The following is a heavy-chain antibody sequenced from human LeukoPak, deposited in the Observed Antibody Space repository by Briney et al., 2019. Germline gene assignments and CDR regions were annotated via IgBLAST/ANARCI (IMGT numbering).Heavy chain of an antibody. CDR2: IYYSGST. Sequence: PSETLSLTCTVSGGSISSYYWSWIRQPPGKGLEWIGYIYYSGSTNYNPSLKSRVTISVDTSKNQFSLKLSSVTAADTAVYYCARVLLWFGEPAVFDYWGQGTLVTVSS. CDR3: ARVLLWFGEPAVFDY. V-gene: IGHV4-59*01. J-gene: IGHJ4*02. CDR1: GGSISSYY. D-gene: IGHD3-10*01.